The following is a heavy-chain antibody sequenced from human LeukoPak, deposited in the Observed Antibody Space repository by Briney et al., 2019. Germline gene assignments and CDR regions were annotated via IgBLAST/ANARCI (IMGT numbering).Heavy chain of an antibody. CDR2: IVVGSGNT. D-gene: IGHD3-9*01. CDR1: GFTFTSSA. Sequence: ASVKVSCKASGFTFTSSAMQWVRQARGQRLEWIGWIVVGSGNTNYAQKFQERVTITRDMSTSTAYMELSSLRSEDTAVYYCAADPDYDILTGYKNWGRGTLVTVSS. CDR3: AADPDYDILTGYKN. J-gene: IGHJ4*02. V-gene: IGHV1-58*02.